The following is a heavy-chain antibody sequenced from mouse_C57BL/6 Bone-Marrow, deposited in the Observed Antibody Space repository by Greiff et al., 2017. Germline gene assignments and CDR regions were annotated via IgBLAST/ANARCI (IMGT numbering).Heavy chain of an antibody. CDR3: ARGRLKGYAMDY. CDR1: GYTFTSYW. V-gene: IGHV1-64*01. J-gene: IGHJ4*01. CDR2: IHPNSGST. D-gene: IGHD1-3*01. Sequence: QVQLQQPGAELVKPGASVKLSCKASGYTFTSYWMHWVKQRPGQGLEWIGMIHPNSGSTNYNEKFKSKATLTVDKSSSTAYMQLSNLTSEDSAVYYCARGRLKGYAMDYWGQGTSVTVSS.